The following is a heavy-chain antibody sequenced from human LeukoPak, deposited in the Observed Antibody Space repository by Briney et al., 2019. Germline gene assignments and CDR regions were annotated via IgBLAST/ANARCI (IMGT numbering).Heavy chain of an antibody. V-gene: IGHV4-4*02. CDR1: GGSISSSNW. CDR2: IYHSGST. CDR3: ARARAPEACFDY. J-gene: IGHJ4*02. Sequence: SETLSLTCAVSGGSISSSNWWSWVRQPPGKGLEWIGEIYHSGSTNYNPSLKSRVTISVDKSKNQFSLKLSSVTAADTALYYCARARAPEACFDYWGQGTLVTVSS.